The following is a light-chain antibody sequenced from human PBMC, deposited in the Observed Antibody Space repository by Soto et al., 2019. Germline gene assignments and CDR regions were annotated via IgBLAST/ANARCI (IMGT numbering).Light chain of an antibody. CDR2: DVT. Sequence: QSALTQPASVSGSPGQTITISCTGTRSDVGGYNYVSWYQQHPGKAPKLTIYDVTNRPSGVSNRFSGSKSGNTASLTISGLQAEDEADYYCASYASTTTLGVFGTGTKLTVL. J-gene: IGLJ1*01. V-gene: IGLV2-14*01. CDR1: RSDVGGYNY. CDR3: ASYASTTTLGV.